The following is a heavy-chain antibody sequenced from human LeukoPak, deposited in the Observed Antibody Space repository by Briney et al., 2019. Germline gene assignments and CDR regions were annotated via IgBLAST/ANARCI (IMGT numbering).Heavy chain of an antibody. V-gene: IGHV1-18*04. CDR3: ARDAIVFDY. Sequence: ASVKVSCKASGYTFTGYYMHWVRQAPGQGLEWMGWISAYNGNTNYAQKLQGRVTMTTDTSTSTAYMELRSLRSDDTAVYYCARDAIVFDYWGQGTLVTVSS. J-gene: IGHJ4*02. CDR1: GYTFTGYY. CDR2: ISAYNGNT. D-gene: IGHD3-16*02.